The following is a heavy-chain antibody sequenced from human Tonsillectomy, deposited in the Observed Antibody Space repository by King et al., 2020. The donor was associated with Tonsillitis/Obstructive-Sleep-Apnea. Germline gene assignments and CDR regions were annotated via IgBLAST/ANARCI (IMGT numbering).Heavy chain of an antibody. CDR2: INHSGGST. D-gene: IGHD7-27*01. CDR3: ARGGTGDLYYLEY. J-gene: IGHJ4*01. Sequence: VQLVESGAEVKKPGASVKVSCKASGYTFTSYYMHWVRQAPGQGLEWMGIINHSGGSTRYAEKFQGRVTMTRDTSTSTVYMDLSSLRSEDTAMYYCARGGTGDLYYLEYWGHGTLVTVSS. CDR1: GYTFTSYY. V-gene: IGHV1-46*01.